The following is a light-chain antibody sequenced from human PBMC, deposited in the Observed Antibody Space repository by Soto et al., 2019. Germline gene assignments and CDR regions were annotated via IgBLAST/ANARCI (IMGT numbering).Light chain of an antibody. CDR2: TSN. J-gene: IGLJ1*01. Sequence: QSVLTQPPSASGAPGQRVTISCSVSISTIGSNTVNWYQQLPGTAPKLLIYTSNQRPSGVRDRFSGSRSGTSASLAISGLQSEDEADYYCAAWDDSLNGFVFGTGTKVNV. CDR3: AAWDDSLNGFV. V-gene: IGLV1-44*01. CDR1: ISTIGSNT.